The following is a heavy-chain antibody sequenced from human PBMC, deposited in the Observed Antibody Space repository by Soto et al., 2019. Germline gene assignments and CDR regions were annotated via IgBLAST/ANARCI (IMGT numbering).Heavy chain of an antibody. Sequence: PSETLSITCTVSGTSISSGDCSWSWLRQPPGKGLEWIGYIYYSGSTYYNPSLKSRVTISVDTSKSQFSLKLSFVTAADTAVYYCARISMPPNYYFGMDVWGQVTTVT. CDR3: ARISMPPNYYFGMDV. CDR1: GTSISSGDCS. CDR2: IYYSGST. J-gene: IGHJ6*02. V-gene: IGHV4-30-4*01. D-gene: IGHD2-2*01.